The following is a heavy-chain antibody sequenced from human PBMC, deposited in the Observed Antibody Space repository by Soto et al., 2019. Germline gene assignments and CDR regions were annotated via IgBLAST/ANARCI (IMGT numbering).Heavy chain of an antibody. Sequence: EVQLVESGGGLVKPGGSLRLSCAASGFTFSSYSMNWVRQAPGKGLEWVSSISSSSSYIYYADSVKGRFTISRDNAKNSLYLQMNSLRAEDTAVYYCARDLTRYYYGSGSYPHWGQGTLVPVSS. V-gene: IGHV3-21*01. CDR3: ARDLTRYYYGSGSYPH. CDR2: ISSSSSYI. J-gene: IGHJ4*02. D-gene: IGHD3-10*01. CDR1: GFTFSSYS.